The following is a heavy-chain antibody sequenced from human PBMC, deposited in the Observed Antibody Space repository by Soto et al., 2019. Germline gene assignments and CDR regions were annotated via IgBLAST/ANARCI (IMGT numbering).Heavy chain of an antibody. J-gene: IGHJ5*02. Sequence: GXSLKISCKASEYXFYRYWIAWVRQMPGRVLEWMGIIYHDDSDTRYSPSFQGHVTISADKSTSTAYLQWTSLKDSDTAMYYCARISGSGSFYKRGWFDPWGQGTQVTVSS. CDR2: IYHDDSDT. CDR3: ARISGSGSFYKRGWFDP. CDR1: EYXFYRYW. D-gene: IGHD3-10*01. V-gene: IGHV5-51*01.